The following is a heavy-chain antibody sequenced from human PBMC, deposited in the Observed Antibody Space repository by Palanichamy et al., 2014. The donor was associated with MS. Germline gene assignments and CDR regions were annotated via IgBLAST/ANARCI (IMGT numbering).Heavy chain of an antibody. CDR2: IIPIFGTT. D-gene: IGHD3-3*01. CDR1: GGTFSSYY. CDR3: VRGREAEVFFPDRLPPRYYFDL. V-gene: IGHV1-69*06. Sequence: QVQLVQSGAGVKKPGSSVKVSCKASGGTFSSYYISWVRQAPGQGLEWMGGIIPIFGTTNYAQKFQGRVTIIADKSTSTAFMELSSLRYEDTAVYYCVRGREAEVFFPDRLPPRYYFDLWGQGTLVTVSS. J-gene: IGHJ4*02.